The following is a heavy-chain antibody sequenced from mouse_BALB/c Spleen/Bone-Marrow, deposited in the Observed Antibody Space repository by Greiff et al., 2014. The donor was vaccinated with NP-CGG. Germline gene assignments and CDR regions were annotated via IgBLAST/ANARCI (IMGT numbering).Heavy chain of an antibody. V-gene: IGHV1-80*01. CDR3: ARQYGNYFDY. CDR2: IYPGDGDT. CDR1: GYAFSSYW. Sequence: QVQLKESGAELVRPGSSVKISCKASGYAFSSYWMNWVKQRPGQGLEWIGQIYPGDGDTNYNGKFKGKATLTADKSSSTAYMQLSSLTSEDSAVHFCARQYGNYFDYWGQGTTLTVSS. J-gene: IGHJ2*01. D-gene: IGHD2-10*02.